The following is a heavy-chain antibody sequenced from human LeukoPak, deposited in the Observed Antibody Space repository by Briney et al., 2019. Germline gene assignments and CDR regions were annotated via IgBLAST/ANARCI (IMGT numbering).Heavy chain of an antibody. CDR1: GFTFSSHA. J-gene: IGHJ4*02. Sequence: GGSLRLSCAASGFTFSSHAMHWVRQAPDKGLEWVALVWDDGNEQYYADPVKGRFTISRDNSKNMLYLQMNSLRVEDTAVYYCAREEYSTSFDYWGQGTLVTVSP. CDR3: AREEYSTSFDY. D-gene: IGHD6-6*01. CDR2: VWDDGNEQ. V-gene: IGHV3-33*08.